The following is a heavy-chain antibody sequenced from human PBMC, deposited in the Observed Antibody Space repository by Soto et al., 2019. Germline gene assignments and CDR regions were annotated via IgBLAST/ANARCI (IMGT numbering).Heavy chain of an antibody. CDR3: ARSRSSDYYDSSGYWHPCGY. Sequence: PGGSLRLPCAASAFSFSSYAMHWVRQAPGTGLEWVAVISYDGSNKYYADSVKGRFTISRDNCKNTLYLQMNSLRAEDTALYYFARSRSSDYYDSSGYWHPCGYCGQRTRVT. J-gene: IGHJ4*02. CDR1: AFSFSSYA. V-gene: IGHV3-30-3*01. CDR2: ISYDGSNK. D-gene: IGHD3-22*01.